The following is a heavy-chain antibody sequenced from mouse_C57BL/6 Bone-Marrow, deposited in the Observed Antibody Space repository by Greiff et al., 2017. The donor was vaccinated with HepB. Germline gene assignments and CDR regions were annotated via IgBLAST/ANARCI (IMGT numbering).Heavy chain of an antibody. CDR1: GYTFTSYW. V-gene: IGHV1-64*01. CDR2: IHPNSGST. CDR3: ARKCYGSSPYYAMDY. J-gene: IGHJ4*01. D-gene: IGHD1-1*01. Sequence: QVQLQQPGAELVKPGASVKLSCKASGYTFTSYWMHWVKQRPGQGLEWIGMIHPNSGSTNYNEKFKSKATLPVDKSSSTAYMQLSSLTSEDSAVYYCARKCYGSSPYYAMDYWGQGTSVTVSS.